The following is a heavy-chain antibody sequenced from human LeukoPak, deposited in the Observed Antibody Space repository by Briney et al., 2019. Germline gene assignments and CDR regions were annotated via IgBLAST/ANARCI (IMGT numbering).Heavy chain of an antibody. D-gene: IGHD3-10*01. J-gene: IGHJ4*02. V-gene: IGHV3-23*01. CDR3: AKGSYGSGSYVDY. CDR1: GFTFSSYG. Sequence: PGGSLRLSCAASGFTFSSYGMSWVRQAPGKALEWVSGISSGGGSTHYADSVKGRFTISRDNAKNSLYLQMNSLRAEDTALYYCAKGSYGSGSYVDYWGQGTLITVSS. CDR2: ISSGGGST.